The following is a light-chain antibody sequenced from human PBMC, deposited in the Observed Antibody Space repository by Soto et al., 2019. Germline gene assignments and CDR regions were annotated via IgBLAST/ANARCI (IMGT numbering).Light chain of an antibody. CDR2: GAS. CDR1: QSVNSNY. Sequence: EIVLTQSPGTLSLSPGERATLSCRASQSVNSNYLAWYQRKPGQAPRLLIYGASNRATGIPNRFSGSGSGTDFTLTITRLEPEDFVVYYCQQYGSSPPTFGQGTKVEI. V-gene: IGKV3-20*01. CDR3: QQYGSSPPT. J-gene: IGKJ1*01.